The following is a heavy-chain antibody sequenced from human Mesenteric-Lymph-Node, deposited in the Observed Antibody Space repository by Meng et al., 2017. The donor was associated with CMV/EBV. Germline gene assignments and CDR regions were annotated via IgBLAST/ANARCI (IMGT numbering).Heavy chain of an antibody. D-gene: IGHD3-3*01. CDR2: IRYDGSNK. V-gene: IGHV3-30*02. Sequence: GESLKISCAVSGFTFSNYGMHWVRQAPGKGLEWVAFIRYDGSNKYYTDSVKGRFTISRDKSKNTMYLQMNSLTPEDTAAYYCAKGEGSDFWSGYYPDYWGQGTLVTVSS. CDR3: AKGEGSDFWSGYYPDY. CDR1: GFTFSNYG. J-gene: IGHJ4*02.